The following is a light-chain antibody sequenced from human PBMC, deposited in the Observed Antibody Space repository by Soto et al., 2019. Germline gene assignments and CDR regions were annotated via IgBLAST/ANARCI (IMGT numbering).Light chain of an antibody. CDR2: GAS. CDR1: QSVSSN. Sequence: EIVMTQSPATLSVSPGERATLSCRASQSVSSNLAWYQHKPGQAPRLLIYGASTRATGIPARFIGSGSGTELTVTISSLQSEDFAVYYCQQYNSWPRGTFGQGTKVEIK. V-gene: IGKV3-15*01. J-gene: IGKJ1*01. CDR3: QQYNSWPRGT.